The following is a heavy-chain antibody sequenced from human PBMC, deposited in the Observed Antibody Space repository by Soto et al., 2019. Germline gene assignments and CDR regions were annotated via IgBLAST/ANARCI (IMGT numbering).Heavy chain of an antibody. CDR3: ARMALYDSGGYYLFYFDY. CDR1: GFSLSTRGMG. D-gene: IGHD3-22*01. V-gene: IGHV2-70*11. Sequence: SGPTLVNPTQTLTLTCTFSGFSLSTRGMGVSWIRQPPGKALEWLARIDWDDDKHYSTSLKTRLTISKDTSKNQVVLTMTNLDPVDTATYYCARMALYDSGGYYLFYFDYWGPGTLVTVSS. CDR2: IDWDDDK. J-gene: IGHJ4*02.